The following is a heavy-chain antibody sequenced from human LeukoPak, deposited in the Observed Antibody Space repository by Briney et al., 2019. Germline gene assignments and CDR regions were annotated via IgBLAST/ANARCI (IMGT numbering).Heavy chain of an antibody. Sequence: GGSLRLSCAASGFTFSSYGMSWVRQAPGKGLEWVSAISGSGGSTYYADSVKGRFTISRDNSKNTLYLQMNSLRAEDTAVYYCASSEGYSSGWYVYWGQGTLVTVSS. CDR2: ISGSGGST. CDR1: GFTFSSYG. V-gene: IGHV3-23*01. CDR3: ASSEGYSSGWYVY. J-gene: IGHJ4*02. D-gene: IGHD6-19*01.